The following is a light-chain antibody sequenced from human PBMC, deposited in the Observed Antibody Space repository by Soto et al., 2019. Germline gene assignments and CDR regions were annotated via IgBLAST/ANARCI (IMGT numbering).Light chain of an antibody. CDR2: DAS. J-gene: IGKJ4*01. Sequence: IVMTQSPATQSLSPGERATLSCRASQGIGSTLAWYQQKHGQTPKLLIYDASTRATGVPARFSGGVSGTEGTLTINSLKHEDCAVYYCQRYNRWTLSFGGGTKVDIK. CDR1: QGIGST. CDR3: QRYNRWTLS. V-gene: IGKV3-15*01.